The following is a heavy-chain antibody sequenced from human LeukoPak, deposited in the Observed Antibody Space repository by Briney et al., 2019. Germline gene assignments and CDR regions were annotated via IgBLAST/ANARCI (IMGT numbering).Heavy chain of an antibody. D-gene: IGHD4-23*01. CDR2: IRGGGAGT. V-gene: IGHV3-23*01. CDR3: AREWAYGGNHFDY. J-gene: IGHJ4*02. Sequence: GGSLRLSCAASEFTFSSFAMSWVRQAPGKGLEWVSYIRGGGAGTLYADSVKGRFTVSRDNSKNTLYLQMNSLRAEDTAVYYCAREWAYGGNHFDYWGQGTLVTVSS. CDR1: EFTFSSFA.